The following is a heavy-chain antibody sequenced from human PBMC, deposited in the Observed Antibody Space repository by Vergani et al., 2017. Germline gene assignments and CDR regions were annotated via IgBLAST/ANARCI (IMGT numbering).Heavy chain of an antibody. CDR2: INHSGST. Sequence: QVQLQQWGAGLLKPSETLSLTCAVYGGSFSGYYWSWIRQPPGKGLEWIGEINHSGSTNYNPSLKSRVTISVDTSKNQFSLKLSSVTAAYTAVYYCARVLYWGYYYMDVWGKGTTVTVSS. V-gene: IGHV4-34*01. J-gene: IGHJ6*03. D-gene: IGHD3-16*01. CDR3: ARVLYWGYYYMDV. CDR1: GGSFSGYY.